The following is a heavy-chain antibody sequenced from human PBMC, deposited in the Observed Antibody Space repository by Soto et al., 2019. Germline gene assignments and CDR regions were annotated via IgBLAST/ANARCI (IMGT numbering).Heavy chain of an antibody. Sequence: QVHLVASGGGMVQPGRSLRLACTASGFTFRSYAMHWVRQAPGKGLEGVAVISYYGSNTYYADSVKGRFSISRDISNNTVYLQMNSLRSEDTAVYYCVRSPGGSTETFYSWGQGTLGTVSS. J-gene: IGHJ4*02. CDR1: GFTFRSYA. V-gene: IGHV3-30-3*01. D-gene: IGHD1-26*01. CDR3: VRSPGGSTETFYS. CDR2: ISYYGSNT.